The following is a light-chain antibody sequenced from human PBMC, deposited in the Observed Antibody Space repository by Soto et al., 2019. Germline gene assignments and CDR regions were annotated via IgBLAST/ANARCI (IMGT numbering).Light chain of an antibody. J-gene: IGKJ2*01. CDR3: MQPLQTPYT. CDR2: LAS. CDR1: QSLLYSNGNNY. Sequence: DIVMTQSPLSLPVTPGEPASISCRSSQSLLYSNGNNYLDWYLQKPGQSPQLLIYLASSRASGVTDRFSGSGSGTDFTLKISRVEAEDVGVYYCMQPLQTPYTFGQGTKLEIK. V-gene: IGKV2-28*01.